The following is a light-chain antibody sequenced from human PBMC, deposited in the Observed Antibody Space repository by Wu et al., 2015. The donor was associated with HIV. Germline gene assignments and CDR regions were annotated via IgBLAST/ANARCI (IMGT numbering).Light chain of an antibody. CDR1: QGINSY. V-gene: IGKV1-8*01. J-gene: IGKJ3*01. CDR2: AAS. Sequence: AIRMTQSPSSLSASTGDRVTITCRASQGINSYLAWYQQKPGKAPKLLIYAASALQSGVPSRFSGSGSGTDFTLTISCLQSEDSATYYCQQYYNYPHTFGPGTKVDIK. CDR3: QQYYNYPHT.